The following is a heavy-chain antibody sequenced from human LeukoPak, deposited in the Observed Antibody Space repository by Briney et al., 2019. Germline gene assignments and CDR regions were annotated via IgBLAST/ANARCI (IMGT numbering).Heavy chain of an antibody. CDR2: ISSNGSTT. D-gene: IGHD2-21*01. CDR1: GFTFSSYA. J-gene: IGHJ4*02. V-gene: IGHV3-64*01. Sequence: PGGSPRLSCAASGFTFSSYAMHWVRQAPGKGLEYVSAISSNGSTTFYANSVKGRFTISRDNSKNTLHLQMGSLRAEDMAVYYCASGDDGFDFWGQGTLVTVSS. CDR3: ASGDDGFDF.